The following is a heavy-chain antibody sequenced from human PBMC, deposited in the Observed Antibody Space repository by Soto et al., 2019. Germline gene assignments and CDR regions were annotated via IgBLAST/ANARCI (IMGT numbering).Heavy chain of an antibody. Sequence: ASVKVSCKASGYTFTSYGISWVRQAPGQGLEWMGWISAYNGNTKYAQKLQGRVTRTTDTSTRTAKRELRSLRSDDTAVYYCARDLGGSYYAPVDYWGQGTLVTVSS. J-gene: IGHJ4*02. V-gene: IGHV1-18*01. CDR1: GYTFTSYG. CDR2: ISAYNGNT. CDR3: ARDLGGSYYAPVDY. D-gene: IGHD1-26*01.